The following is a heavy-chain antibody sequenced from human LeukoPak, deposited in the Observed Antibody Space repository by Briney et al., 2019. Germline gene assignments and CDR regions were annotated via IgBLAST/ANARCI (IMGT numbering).Heavy chain of an antibody. CDR1: GFTFSSYA. Sequence: GRSLRLSCAASGFTFSSYAMHWVRQAPGKGLVWVAVISYDGSNKYYADSVKGRFTISRDNSKNTLYLQMNSLRAEDTAVYYCARDFFKQLVLGYFDYWGQGTLVTVSS. V-gene: IGHV3-30-3*01. CDR2: ISYDGSNK. J-gene: IGHJ4*02. CDR3: ARDFFKQLVLGYFDY. D-gene: IGHD6-6*01.